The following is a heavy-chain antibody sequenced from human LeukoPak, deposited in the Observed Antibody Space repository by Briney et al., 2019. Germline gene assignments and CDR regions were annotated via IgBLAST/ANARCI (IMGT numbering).Heavy chain of an antibody. D-gene: IGHD3-10*01. Sequence: PSETLSLTCTVSGGSIGSYYRSWIRQPPGKGLEWIGYIYYSGSTNYNPSLRSRVTISVDTSKNQFSLKLSSVTAADTAVYYCARDRYYYGSGSNWFDPWGQGTLVTVSS. J-gene: IGHJ5*02. V-gene: IGHV4-59*01. CDR3: ARDRYYYGSGSNWFDP. CDR2: IYYSGST. CDR1: GGSIGSYY.